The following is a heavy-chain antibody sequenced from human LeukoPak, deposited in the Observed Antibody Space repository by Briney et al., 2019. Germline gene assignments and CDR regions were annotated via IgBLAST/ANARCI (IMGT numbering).Heavy chain of an antibody. V-gene: IGHV3-21*01. CDR1: GFTFNSYN. CDR2: ITSSSTYM. Sequence: GGSLRLSCAASGFTFNSYNMNWVRQAPGKGLEWVSSITSSSTYMYYADSVKGRFTISRDNARNSLYLQMNSLRAEDSAVYYCASTEIAAAGTVFFDYWGQGTLVTVSS. CDR3: ASTEIAAAGTVFFDY. J-gene: IGHJ4*02. D-gene: IGHD6-13*01.